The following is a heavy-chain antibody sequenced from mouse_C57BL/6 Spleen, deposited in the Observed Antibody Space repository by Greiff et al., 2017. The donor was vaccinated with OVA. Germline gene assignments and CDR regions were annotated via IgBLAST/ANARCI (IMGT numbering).Heavy chain of an antibody. D-gene: IGHD1-1*01. CDR3: ARYYYGSSWAMDY. J-gene: IGHJ4*01. V-gene: IGHV5-4*01. CDR2: ISDGGSYT. Sequence: DVQLVESGGGLVKPGGSLKLSCAASGFTFSSYAMSWVRQTPEKRLEWVATISDGGSYTYYPDNVKGRFTISRDNAKNNLYLQMSHLKSEDTAMYYCARYYYGSSWAMDYWGQGTSVTVSS. CDR1: GFTFSSYA.